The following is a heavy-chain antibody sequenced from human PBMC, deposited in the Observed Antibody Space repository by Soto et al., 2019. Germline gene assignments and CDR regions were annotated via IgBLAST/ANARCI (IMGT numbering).Heavy chain of an antibody. V-gene: IGHV3-13*01. Sequence: GGSLRLSCAASGFTFTRYDMHWVRLTAGKGLEWVSSIGTDVDTYYVDSVKGRFTISREDDKNSVYLQMNSLGAGDTAVYYCARAYYDSSGYPVGGMDVWGQGTMGTVS. CDR3: ARAYYDSSGYPVGGMDV. D-gene: IGHD3-22*01. CDR2: IGTDVDT. CDR1: GFTFTRYD. J-gene: IGHJ6*02.